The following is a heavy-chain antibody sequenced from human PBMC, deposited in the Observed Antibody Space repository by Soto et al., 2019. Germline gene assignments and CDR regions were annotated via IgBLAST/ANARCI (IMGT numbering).Heavy chain of an antibody. D-gene: IGHD3-3*01. J-gene: IGHJ4*02. Sequence: QVQLQESGPGLVKPSETLSLTCSVSGGSIGSYYWSWIRQPPGKGLEWIGYIYYSGSTNYNPSLKGRFTISVATSKTQFSLKLGSVTAADTAVYYCARGGWRQIDYWGQGTLVTVSS. CDR1: GGSIGSYY. CDR3: ARGGWRQIDY. CDR2: IYYSGST. V-gene: IGHV4-59*08.